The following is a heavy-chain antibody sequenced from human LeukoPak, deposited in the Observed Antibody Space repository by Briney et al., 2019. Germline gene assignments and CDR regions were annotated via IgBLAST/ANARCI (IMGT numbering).Heavy chain of an antibody. CDR2: TSGTGAST. CDR1: GFTFASYA. Sequence: GGSLRLSCAASGFTFASYATSWVRQAPGKGLEWVSGTSGTGASTYYADSVKGRFTISRDNSKNTLYLQMNSLRAEDTAVYYCAKAPSGTTFRYFDYWGQGALVTVSS. V-gene: IGHV3-23*01. D-gene: IGHD1-1*01. J-gene: IGHJ4*02. CDR3: AKAPSGTTFRYFDY.